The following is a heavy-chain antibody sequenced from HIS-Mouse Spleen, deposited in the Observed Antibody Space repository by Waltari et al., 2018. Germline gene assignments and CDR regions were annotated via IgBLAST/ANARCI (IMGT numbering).Heavy chain of an antibody. V-gene: IGHV4-59*08. CDR2: IYYSGST. D-gene: IGHD2-2*01. J-gene: IGHJ4*02. CDR1: GGPISSYY. CDR3: ARRSRSFDY. Sequence: QVQLQESGPGLVKPSETLSLTCTVSGGPISSYYWSWIRPPPGKGLEWIGYIYYSGSTNYNPSLKSRVTISVDTSKNQFSLKLSSVTAADTAVYYCARRSRSFDYWGQGTLVTVSS.